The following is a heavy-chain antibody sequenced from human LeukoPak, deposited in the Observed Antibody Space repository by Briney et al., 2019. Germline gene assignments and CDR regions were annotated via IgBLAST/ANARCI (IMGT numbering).Heavy chain of an antibody. J-gene: IGHJ4*02. V-gene: IGHV1-2*02. CDR2: INPNTGST. CDR1: GYTFTGYY. D-gene: IGHD3-22*01. CDR3: ARGERYDSSGYPDS. Sequence: ASVKVSCKASGYTFTGYYMHWVRQAPGQGLEWMGWINPNTGSTNYSQKFQGRVTMTRDTSISTAYMELTRLTPDDTAVYYCARGERYDSSGYPDSWGQGTLVTVSS.